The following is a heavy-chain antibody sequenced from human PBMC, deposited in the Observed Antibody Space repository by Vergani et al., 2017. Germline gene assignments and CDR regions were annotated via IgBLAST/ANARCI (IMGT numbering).Heavy chain of an antibody. Sequence: EVQLVQSGAEVKKPGESLKISCKGSGYSFTSYWIVWVRQMPGKGLEWMGIIYPGDSDTRYSPSFQGQVTISADKSISTAYLQWSSLKASDTAMYYCARHFQKYGYLGAFDIWGQGTMVTVSS. D-gene: IGHD5-18*01. CDR2: IYPGDSDT. CDR1: GYSFTSYW. CDR3: ARHFQKYGYLGAFDI. J-gene: IGHJ3*02. V-gene: IGHV5-51*01.